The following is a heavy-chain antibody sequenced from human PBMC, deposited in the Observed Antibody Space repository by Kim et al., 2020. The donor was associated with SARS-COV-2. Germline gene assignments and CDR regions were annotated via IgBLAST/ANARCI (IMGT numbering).Heavy chain of an antibody. CDR3: ARHSLPGLTTAPFD. CDR1: GGSISSSTYY. Sequence: SETLSLTCIVSGGSISSSTYYWGWIRQPPGKDLEWIGSIFRSGNTYFNPSLKSRIALSVDTSKNQFSLNLSFVTATATAPYYCARHSLPGLTTAPFD. CDR2: IFRSGNT. J-gene: IGHJ4*01. D-gene: IGHD1-1*01. V-gene: IGHV4-39*01.